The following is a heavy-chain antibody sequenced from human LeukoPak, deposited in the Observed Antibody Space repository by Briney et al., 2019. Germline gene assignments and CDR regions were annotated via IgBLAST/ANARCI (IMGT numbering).Heavy chain of an antibody. CDR2: ISGSGGST. CDR3: AKSGPTVIIIITSFDY. V-gene: IGHV3-23*01. Sequence: GGSLRLSCAASGLTFSSYAMSWVRQAPGKGLEWVSTISGSGGSTYNADSVKGRFTISRDNSKNALYLQINSLRAEDTAVYYCAKSGPTVIIIITSFDYWGQGTLVTVSS. D-gene: IGHD3-22*01. J-gene: IGHJ4*02. CDR1: GLTFSSYA.